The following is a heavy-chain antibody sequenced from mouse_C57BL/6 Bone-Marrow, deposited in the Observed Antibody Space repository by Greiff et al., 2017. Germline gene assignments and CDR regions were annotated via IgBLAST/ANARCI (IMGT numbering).Heavy chain of an antibody. J-gene: IGHJ3*01. D-gene: IGHD1-1*01. CDR2: IHPNSGST. Sequence: QVQLQQPGAELVKPGASVKLSCKASGYTFTSYWMHWVKQRPGQGLEWIGMIHPNSGSTNYNEKFKSKAKLTVDKSSSTAYMQLSSLTSEDSAVYYCARDYYGSSYLAWFAYWGQGTLVTVSA. CDR3: ARDYYGSSYLAWFAY. CDR1: GYTFTSYW. V-gene: IGHV1-64*01.